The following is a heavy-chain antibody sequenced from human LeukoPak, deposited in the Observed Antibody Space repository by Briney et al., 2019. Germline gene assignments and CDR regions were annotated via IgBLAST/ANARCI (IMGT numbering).Heavy chain of an antibody. Sequence: GGSLRLFCAASGFTFSSYAMSWVRQAPGKGLEWVSGISGSGSSTHYADSVKGRFTISRDNSKNTLYLQMNSLRAEDTALYYCANGSSSWYGYWGQGTLVTVSS. CDR1: GFTFSSYA. J-gene: IGHJ4*02. V-gene: IGHV3-23*01. D-gene: IGHD6-13*01. CDR2: ISGSGSST. CDR3: ANGSSSWYGY.